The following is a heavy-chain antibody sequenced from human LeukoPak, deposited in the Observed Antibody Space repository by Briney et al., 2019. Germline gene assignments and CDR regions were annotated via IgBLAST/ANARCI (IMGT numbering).Heavy chain of an antibody. CDR2: INSDGSST. J-gene: IGHJ6*04. Sequence: QPGGSLRLSCAASGFTFSNYWMHWVRQAPGEGLEWVSRINSDGSSTSYADSVKGRFTISRDNAKNTLYLQMSTLRAEDTAVYYCARDWMLNGWGKGTTVTVSS. CDR1: GFTFSNYW. V-gene: IGHV3-74*01. CDR3: ARDWMLNG. D-gene: IGHD2-2*03.